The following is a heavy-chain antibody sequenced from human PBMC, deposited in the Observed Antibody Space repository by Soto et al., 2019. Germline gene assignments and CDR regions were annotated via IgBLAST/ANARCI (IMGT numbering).Heavy chain of an antibody. J-gene: IGHJ5*02. CDR2: IYDSGNT. CDR1: GGSISSGGYY. D-gene: IGHD5-12*01. CDR3: AREEGGGYDHRWFDP. Sequence: SETLSLTCAVSGGSISSGGYYWSWIRQHPGKGLEWIGYIYDSGNTYYNPSLKSRVTISVDTSKNQFSLKLSSVTAADTAVYYCAREEGGGYDHRWFDPWGQGTLVTVSS. V-gene: IGHV4-31*11.